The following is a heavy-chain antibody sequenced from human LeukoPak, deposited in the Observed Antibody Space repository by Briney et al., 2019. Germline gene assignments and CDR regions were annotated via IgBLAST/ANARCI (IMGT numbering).Heavy chain of an antibody. CDR3: ARDPLYCSSTSCYDY. D-gene: IGHD2-2*01. J-gene: IGHJ4*02. Sequence: GGSLRLSCGASGFRFSDYYMSWIRQAPGKGLEWVSYISGSGSTIYYADSVKGRFTISRDNANNSLYLQMNSLRAEDTAVYYCARDPLYCSSTSCYDYWGQGTLVTVSS. V-gene: IGHV3-11*04. CDR1: GFRFSDYY. CDR2: ISGSGSTI.